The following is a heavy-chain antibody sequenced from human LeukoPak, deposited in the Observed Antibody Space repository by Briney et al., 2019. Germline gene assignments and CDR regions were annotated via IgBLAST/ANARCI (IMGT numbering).Heavy chain of an antibody. D-gene: IGHD2-15*01. Sequence: PSETLALTFSGSGGTLRSDRHNLAWLRQSADTGLEPSGSVDHTGSHYYNPPLKSRVSISVDTSNKQFSLNLTSVTAAATAVYYCARGLGGYPFFMDVWGKGITVTVSS. CDR3: ARGLGGYPFFMDV. CDR1: GGTLRSDRHN. V-gene: IGHV4-39*07. J-gene: IGHJ6*03. CDR2: VDHTGSH.